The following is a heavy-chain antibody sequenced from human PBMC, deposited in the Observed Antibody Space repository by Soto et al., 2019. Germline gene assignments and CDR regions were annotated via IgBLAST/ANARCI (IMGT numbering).Heavy chain of an antibody. CDR1: GDTFSSYA. J-gene: IGHJ6*02. Sequence: QVQLVQSGAEVKKPGSSVKVSCKASGDTFSSYAINWVRQAPGQGLEWMGEIIPIFHTANYAQKFQGRVTITADDSTSTAFMDLSSLRSEDTAVYYCARRAVDDYYYGMDVWGQGTTVTVS. CDR3: ARRAVDDYYYGMDV. V-gene: IGHV1-69*12. CDR2: IIPIFHTA.